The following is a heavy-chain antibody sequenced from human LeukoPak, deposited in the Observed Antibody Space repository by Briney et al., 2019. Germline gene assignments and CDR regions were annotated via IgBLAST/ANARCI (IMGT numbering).Heavy chain of an antibody. J-gene: IGHJ4*02. CDR1: GGSFSGYY. V-gene: IGHV4-34*01. CDR3: HVGYCSSTSCVGLEDYFDY. Sequence: SETLSLTCAVYGGSFSGYYWSWIRQPPGKGLEWIGEINHSGSTNYNPSLKSRVTISVDTSKNQFSLKLSSVTAADTAVYYCHVGYCSSTSCVGLEDYFDYWGQGTLVTVSS. D-gene: IGHD2-2*01. CDR2: INHSGST.